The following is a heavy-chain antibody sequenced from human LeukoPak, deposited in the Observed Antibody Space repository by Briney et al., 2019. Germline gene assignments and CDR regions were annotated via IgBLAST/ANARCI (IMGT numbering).Heavy chain of an antibody. Sequence: GGSLRLSCAASGFTFSSYAMTWVRQAPGKGLEWVSSISGSGDYTYYADSVEGRFTISRDNSKNTLYLQMNSLRAEDTAVHYCAKVTVGSSGWYLGYWGQGTLVTVSS. CDR2: ISGSGDYT. CDR1: GFTFSSYA. J-gene: IGHJ4*02. CDR3: AKVTVGSSGWYLGY. V-gene: IGHV3-23*01. D-gene: IGHD6-19*01.